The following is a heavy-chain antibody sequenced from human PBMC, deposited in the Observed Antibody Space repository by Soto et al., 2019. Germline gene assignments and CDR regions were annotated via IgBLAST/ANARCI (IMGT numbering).Heavy chain of an antibody. CDR3: AKDNIRYSSGWAGRY. CDR1: GFTFSSYA. V-gene: IGHV3-23*01. Sequence: EVQLLESGGGLVQPGGSLRLSCAASGFTFSSYAMSWVRQAPGKGLEWVSAISGSGGSTYYADSVKGRFTISRDNSKNTLFLQMNSLRAEDTAVYYCAKDNIRYSSGWAGRYWGQGTLVTVSS. J-gene: IGHJ4*02. D-gene: IGHD6-19*01. CDR2: ISGSGGST.